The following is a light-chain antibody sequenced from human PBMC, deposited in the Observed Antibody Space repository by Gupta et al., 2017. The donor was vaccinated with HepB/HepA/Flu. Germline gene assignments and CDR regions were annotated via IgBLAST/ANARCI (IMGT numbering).Light chain of an antibody. Sequence: EIVLTKSPATLSLSPGEISTLSCRASQSVSRYLALYQQKPGQAPRLLIYEASNRAAGIPGRFSGSGSGTEFTLTISSREPEDFAVYYCQHRNICPFTFGRGTKLDIK. CDR3: QHRNICPFT. CDR1: QSVSRY. CDR2: EAS. V-gene: IGKV3-11*01. J-gene: IGKJ4*01.